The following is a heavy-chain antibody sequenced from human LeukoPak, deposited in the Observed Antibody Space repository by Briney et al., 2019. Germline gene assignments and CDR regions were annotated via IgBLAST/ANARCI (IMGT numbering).Heavy chain of an antibody. CDR3: ARDGVVPAAIGPGGSPPSNPYYYYYYMDV. CDR2: INPNSGGT. D-gene: IGHD2-2*01. V-gene: IGHV1-2*02. CDR1: GYTFTGYY. Sequence: RASVKVSCKASGYTFTGYYMHWVRQAPGQGLEWMGWINPNSGGTNYAQKFQGSVTMTRDTSISTAYMELSRLRSDDTAVYYCARDGVVPAAIGPGGSPPSNPYYYYYYMDVWGKGTTVTVSS. J-gene: IGHJ6*03.